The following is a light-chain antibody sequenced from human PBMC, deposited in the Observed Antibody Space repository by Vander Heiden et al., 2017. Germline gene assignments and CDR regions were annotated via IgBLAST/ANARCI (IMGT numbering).Light chain of an antibody. J-gene: IGKJ2*01. CDR1: QSISSY. CDR3: QHSDSTPHT. CDR2: AAS. Sequence: DIQMTHSPSSLSASVGDRVTITCRASQSISSYLNWYQQKPGKAPKLLIYAASSLQSGVPSRFSGSGSGTDFTLTISSRQPEDFATYYCQHSDSTPHTFGQGTKLEIK. V-gene: IGKV1-39*01.